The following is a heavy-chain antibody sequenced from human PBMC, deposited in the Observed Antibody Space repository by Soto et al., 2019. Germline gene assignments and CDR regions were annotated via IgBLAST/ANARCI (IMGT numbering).Heavy chain of an antibody. V-gene: IGHV4-59*08. CDR2: IHYSGST. Sequence: QVQLQESGPGLVKPSETVSLTCTVSGGSISSYYWSWIRQPPGKGREWIGYIHYSGSTKYDPSLKSRVTISVDTSKNHFSLKLSSVTAADTAVYYCARRLVRGVIDYWGQGTLVTVSS. J-gene: IGHJ4*02. CDR1: GGSISSYY. D-gene: IGHD3-10*01. CDR3: ARRLVRGVIDY.